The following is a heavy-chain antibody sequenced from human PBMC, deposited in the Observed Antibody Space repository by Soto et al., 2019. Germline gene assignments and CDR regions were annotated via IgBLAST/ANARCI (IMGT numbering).Heavy chain of an antibody. CDR3: AKDRHYPRDSFHY. Sequence: GGSLRLSCAASGFTFSSSAISWVRQAPGKGLEWVSAVSANGQGIYYADSVRGRFTISRDNSKNTVFLHMDSLSAEDTAVYYCAKDRHYPRDSFHYWGKGTLVTVSX. CDR1: GFTFSSSA. V-gene: IGHV3-23*01. CDR2: VSANGQGI. J-gene: IGHJ4*02. D-gene: IGHD3-10*01.